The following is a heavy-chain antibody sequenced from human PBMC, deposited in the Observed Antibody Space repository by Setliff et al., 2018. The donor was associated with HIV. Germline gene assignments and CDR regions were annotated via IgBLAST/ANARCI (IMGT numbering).Heavy chain of an antibody. CDR2: IYYSGYYKA. V-gene: IGHV4-30-4*01. J-gene: IGHJ3*01. Sequence: PSETLSLTCSVSGASINNGDYYWSWIRQSPGEGLEWIGYIYYSGYYKAYYDSNPALKSRCSASVDTSRNQFSLELQSMTAADTAMYYCARAISCDFPSGRKGTFDVWGLGTMVTVSS. CDR1: GASINNGDYY. D-gene: IGHD3-10*01. CDR3: ARAISCDFPSGRKGTFDV.